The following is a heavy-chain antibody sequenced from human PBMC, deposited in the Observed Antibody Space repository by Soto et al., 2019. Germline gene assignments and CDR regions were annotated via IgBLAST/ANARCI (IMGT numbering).Heavy chain of an antibody. D-gene: IGHD3-3*01. CDR2: INHSGST. J-gene: IGHJ6*03. CDR1: GGSFSGYY. CDR3: ARGEVHDFWSGYLDYYYYMDV. Sequence: SETLSLTCAVYGGSFSGYYWSWIRQPPGKGLEWIGEINHSGSTNYNPSLKSRVTISVDTSKNQFSLKLSSVTAADTAVYYCARGEVHDFWSGYLDYYYYMDVWGKGTTVTVSS. V-gene: IGHV4-34*01.